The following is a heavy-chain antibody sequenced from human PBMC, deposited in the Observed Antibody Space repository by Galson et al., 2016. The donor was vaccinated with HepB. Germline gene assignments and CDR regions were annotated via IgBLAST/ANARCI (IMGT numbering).Heavy chain of an antibody. V-gene: IGHV4-30-2*01. D-gene: IGHD1-1*01. Sequence: TLSLTCAVSGGSISSAEYSWTWIRQPPGQALEWIGYIFHTGSPSYNPSLRSQLSISADTSKNQFSLELSSVTAADTAVYFCARLTSTGTFDAFDVWGQGTMVTVSS. J-gene: IGHJ3*01. CDR3: ARLTSTGTFDAFDV. CDR1: GGSISSAEYS. CDR2: IFHTGSP.